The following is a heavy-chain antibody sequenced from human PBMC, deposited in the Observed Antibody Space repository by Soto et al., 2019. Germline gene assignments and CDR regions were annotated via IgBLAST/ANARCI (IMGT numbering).Heavy chain of an antibody. J-gene: IGHJ6*03. D-gene: IGHD4-17*01. CDR1: GFTFSSYA. V-gene: IGHV3-23*01. CDR2: ISGSGGST. Sequence: GGSLRLSCAASGFTFSSYAMSWVRQAPGKGLEWVSAISGSGGSTYYADSVKGRFTISRDNSKNTLYLQMNSLRAEDTAVYYCAKQYGDYENIANYYYYYYMDVWGKGTTVTVSS. CDR3: AKQYGDYENIANYYYYYYMDV.